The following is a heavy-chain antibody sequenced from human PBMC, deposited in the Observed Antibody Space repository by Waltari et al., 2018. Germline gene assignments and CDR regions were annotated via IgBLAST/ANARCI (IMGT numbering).Heavy chain of an antibody. CDR2: IYYSGST. CDR3: ARDTLSSIAARYAFDI. CDR1: GGSISSSSYY. V-gene: IGHV4-39*07. D-gene: IGHD6-6*01. Sequence: QLQLQESGPGLVKPSETLSLTCTVSGGSISSSSYYWGWIRQPPGKGLEWIGRIYYSGSTYSNPSLKSRVTISVDTSKNQFSLKLSSVTAADTAVYYCARDTLSSIAARYAFDIWGQGTMVTVSS. J-gene: IGHJ3*02.